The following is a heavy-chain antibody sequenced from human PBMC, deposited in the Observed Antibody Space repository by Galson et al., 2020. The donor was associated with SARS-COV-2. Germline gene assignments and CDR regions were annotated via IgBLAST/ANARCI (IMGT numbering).Heavy chain of an antibody. J-gene: IGHJ6*02. CDR3: ARAQCSGRTCFSSSFYGMDV. CDR1: GFTISRTY. V-gene: IGHV3-66*01. D-gene: IGHD6-6*01. CDR2: IYSTGTT. Sequence: GGSLRLSCAASGFTISRTYITWVRQAPGKGLEWVSSIYSTGTTYYAESVQGRFTISRDNSENMVYLQMNSLRAEDTAVYYCARAQCSGRTCFSSSFYGMDVWGQGTTVTVFS.